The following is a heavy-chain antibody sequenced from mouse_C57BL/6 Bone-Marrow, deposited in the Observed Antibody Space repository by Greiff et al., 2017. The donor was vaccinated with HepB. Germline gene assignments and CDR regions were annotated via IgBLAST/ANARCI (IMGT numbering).Heavy chain of an antibody. CDR3: ARGGYYGSSLYYAMDY. J-gene: IGHJ4*01. CDR1: GYTFTDYY. D-gene: IGHD1-1*01. Sequence: EVQLKESGPVLVKPGASVKMSCKASGYTFTDYYMNWVKQSHGKSLEWIGVINPYNGGTSYNQKFKGKATLTVDKSSSTAYMELNSLTSEDSAVYYCARGGYYGSSLYYAMDYWGQGTSVTVSS. CDR2: INPYNGGT. V-gene: IGHV1-19*01.